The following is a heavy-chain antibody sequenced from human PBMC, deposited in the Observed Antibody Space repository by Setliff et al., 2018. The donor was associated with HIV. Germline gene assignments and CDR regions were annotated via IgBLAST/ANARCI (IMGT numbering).Heavy chain of an antibody. CDR1: GGSFSGYS. D-gene: IGHD1-1*01. V-gene: IGHV4-34*01. CDR2: INHSGST. CDR3: ARRGWNGYKSFED. Sequence: PSETLSLTCAVYGGSFSGYSWNWIRQPPGKGLEWIGEINHSGSTNCDPSLQSRVTISVDTSKKQVSLNVRSVTAADTAVYYCARRGWNGYKSFEDWGQGTQVTVSS. J-gene: IGHJ4*02.